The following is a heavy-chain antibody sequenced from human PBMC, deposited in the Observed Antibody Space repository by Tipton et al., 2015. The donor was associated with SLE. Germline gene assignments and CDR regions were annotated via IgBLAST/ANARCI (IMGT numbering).Heavy chain of an antibody. Sequence: TLSLTCTVSGGSISSSSYYWGWIRQPPGKGLEWIGSIYYSGSTYYNPSLKSRVTISVDTSKNQFSLKLSSVTAADTAVYFCARDTGILYDGMDVWGQGTTVIVSS. V-gene: IGHV4-39*07. CDR3: ARDTGILYDGMDV. CDR2: IYYSGST. CDR1: GGSISSSSYY. J-gene: IGHJ6*02. D-gene: IGHD2-8*02.